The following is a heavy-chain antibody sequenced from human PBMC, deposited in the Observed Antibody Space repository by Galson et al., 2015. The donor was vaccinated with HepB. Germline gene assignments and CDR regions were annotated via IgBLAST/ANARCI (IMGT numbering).Heavy chain of an antibody. J-gene: IGHJ5*02. CDR1: GYTFTSYY. Sequence: SVKVSCKASGYTFTSYYMHWVRQAPGQGLEWMGIINPSGGSTSYAQKFQGRVTMTRDTSTSTVYMELSSLRSEDTAVYYCAREGYSYANGLNWFDPWGQGTLVTVSS. V-gene: IGHV1-46*01. D-gene: IGHD5-18*01. CDR3: AREGYSYANGLNWFDP. CDR2: INPSGGST.